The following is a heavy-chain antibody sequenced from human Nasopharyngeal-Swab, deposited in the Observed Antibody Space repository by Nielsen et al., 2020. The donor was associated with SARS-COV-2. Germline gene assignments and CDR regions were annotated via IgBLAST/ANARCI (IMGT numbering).Heavy chain of an antibody. CDR2: NSAYNGNT. V-gene: IGHV1-18*01. J-gene: IGHJ4*02. CDR1: GYTFTSYG. Sequence: ASVKVSCKASGYTFTSYGISWVRQAPGQGLEWMGWNSAYNGNTNYAQKLQGRVTMTTDTSTSTAYMELRSLRSDDTAVYYCARVLYDYIWGSYRSCDYWGQGTLVTVSS. D-gene: IGHD3-16*02. CDR3: ARVLYDYIWGSYRSCDY.